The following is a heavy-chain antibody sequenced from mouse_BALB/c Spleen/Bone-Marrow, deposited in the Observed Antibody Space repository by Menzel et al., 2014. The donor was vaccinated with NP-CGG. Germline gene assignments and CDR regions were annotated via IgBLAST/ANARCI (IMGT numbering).Heavy chain of an antibody. J-gene: IGHJ3*01. Sequence: VQLVESGAELVRPGSSVKISCKASGYAFSSYWMNREKQRPGQGLEWIGQIYPGDGDTNYNGKFKGKATLTANKSSSTAYMQLSSLTSEDSAVYFCASAAAWFAYWGQGTLVTVSA. V-gene: IGHV1-80*01. CDR3: ASAAAWFAY. CDR1: GYAFSSYW. CDR2: IYPGDGDT.